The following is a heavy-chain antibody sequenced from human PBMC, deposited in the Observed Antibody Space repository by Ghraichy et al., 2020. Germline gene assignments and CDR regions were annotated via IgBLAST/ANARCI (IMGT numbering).Heavy chain of an antibody. CDR3: VRAAGYRAF. CDR2: VYYSGST. V-gene: IGHV4-61*01. Sequence: SETLSLTCTVSGGSVSSGSYHLGWIRQPPEKGLEWIGYVYYSGSTTYNPSLKSRVTISINTSKNQFSLKVRSMIAADTAVYYCVRAAGYRAFWGQGTLVTVSS. CDR1: GGSVSSGSYH. J-gene: IGHJ4*02. D-gene: IGHD6-25*01.